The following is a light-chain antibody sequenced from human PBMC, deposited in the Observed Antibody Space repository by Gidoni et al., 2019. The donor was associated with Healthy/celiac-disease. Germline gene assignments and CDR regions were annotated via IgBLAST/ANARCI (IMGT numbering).Light chain of an antibody. V-gene: IGKV1-39*01. CDR2: GAS. J-gene: IGKJ5*01. CDR3: QQSYSTAIT. CDR1: QSISSY. Sequence: IQMTQSPSSLSASVGDRVTITCRASQSISSYLNWYQQKPGKAPTLLIYGASSLQSGVPSRFSGSGSGTDFTLTISSLQPEDFATYYCQQSYSTAITFGQGTRLEIK.